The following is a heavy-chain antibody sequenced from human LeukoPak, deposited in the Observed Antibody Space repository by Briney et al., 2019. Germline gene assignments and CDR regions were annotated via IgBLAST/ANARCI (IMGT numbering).Heavy chain of an antibody. CDR3: AKDGYGDYGEDAFDI. J-gene: IGHJ3*02. CDR1: GFTFSSYA. Sequence: GGSLRLSCAASGFTFSSYAMSWVRQAPGKGLEWVSAISGSGGSTYYADSVKGRLTISRDNSKNTLYLQMNSMRAEDTAVYYCAKDGYGDYGEDAFDIWGQGTMVTVSS. V-gene: IGHV3-23*01. CDR2: ISGSGGST. D-gene: IGHD4-17*01.